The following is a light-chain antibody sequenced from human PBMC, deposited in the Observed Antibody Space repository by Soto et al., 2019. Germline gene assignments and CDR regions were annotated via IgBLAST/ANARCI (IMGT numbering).Light chain of an antibody. V-gene: IGKV3-15*01. CDR2: GAS. J-gene: IGKJ1*01. CDR1: QDISSN. Sequence: EIVMTQSPTTLSVSPGERGTLSCRASQDISSNLAWYQQKPGQTPRLLIHGASTRATGIPARFSGSGSGTRFTLTIASLQSEDFEVYYCQQYDNWPRTFGQGTKVDIK. CDR3: QQYDNWPRT.